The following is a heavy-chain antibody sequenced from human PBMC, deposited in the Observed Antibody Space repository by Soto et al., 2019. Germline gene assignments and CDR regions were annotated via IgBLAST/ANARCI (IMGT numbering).Heavy chain of an antibody. J-gene: IGHJ3*02. D-gene: IGHD1-26*01. CDR3: ARLIVGATTNAFDI. CDR2: IIPILGIA. CDR1: GGTFSSYT. Sequence: QVQLVQSGAEVKKPGSSVKVSCKASGGTFSSYTISWVRQAPGQGLEWMGRIIPILGIANYAQKFQGRVTITADKSTSTAYMELSSLRSKDTAVYYCARLIVGATTNAFDIWGQGTMVTVSS. V-gene: IGHV1-69*02.